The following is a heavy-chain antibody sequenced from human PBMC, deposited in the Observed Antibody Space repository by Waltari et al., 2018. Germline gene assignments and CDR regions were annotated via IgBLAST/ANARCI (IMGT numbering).Heavy chain of an antibody. D-gene: IGHD3-16*02. CDR2: IDPSDSDT. CDR3: ARHYDYVWGSYRP. CDR1: GYSFTSYW. J-gene: IGHJ4*02. Sequence: EVQLVQSGAEVKKPGESLRISCKGSGYSFTSYWISWVRQMPGKGLEWMGKIDPSDSDTNYSPSFQGHFTISADKSSSTAYLQWSSLKASDTAMYYCARHYDYVWGSYRPWGQGTLVTVSS. V-gene: IGHV5-10-1*03.